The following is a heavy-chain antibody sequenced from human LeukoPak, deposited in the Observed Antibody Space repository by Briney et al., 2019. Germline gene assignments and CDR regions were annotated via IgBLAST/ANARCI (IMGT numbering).Heavy chain of an antibody. V-gene: IGHV3-33*01. J-gene: IGHJ4*02. CDR3: ARDSDYGDGFDY. D-gene: IGHD4-17*01. CDR1: GFHFSTYG. CDR2: IWHDGSSK. Sequence: GRSLRLSCAASGFHFSTYGVHWVRQAPGKGLEWVAVIWHDGSSKYYADSVKGRFLLSRDNSLNTVYLQMNSLRAEDTAVYYCARDSDYGDGFDYWGQGTLVTVSS.